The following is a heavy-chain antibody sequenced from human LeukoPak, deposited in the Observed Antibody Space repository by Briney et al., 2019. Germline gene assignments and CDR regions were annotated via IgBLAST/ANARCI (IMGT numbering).Heavy chain of an antibody. Sequence: WASVKVSCMASGGTFSSYAISWVRQAPGQGLEWMGGIIPIFGTANYAQKFQGRVTITADESTSTAYMELSSLRSEDTAVYYCASPYCSSTSCHRPWGQGTLVTVSS. V-gene: IGHV1-69*13. D-gene: IGHD2-2*01. CDR1: GGTFSSYA. CDR2: IIPIFGTA. J-gene: IGHJ5*02. CDR3: ASPYCSSTSCHRP.